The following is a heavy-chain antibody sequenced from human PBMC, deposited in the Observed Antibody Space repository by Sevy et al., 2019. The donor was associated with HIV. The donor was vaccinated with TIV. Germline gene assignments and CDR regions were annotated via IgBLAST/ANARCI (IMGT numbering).Heavy chain of an antibody. CDR2: IKQDGSEK. CDR1: GFTFSSYW. Sequence: GGSLRLSCAASGFTFSSYWMSWVRQAPGKGLEWVANIKQDGSEKYYVDSVKGRFTISRDNAKNSLYLQMNSLRAEDTAVYYCARDGNRGNSAPDDAFDIWGQGTMVTVSS. V-gene: IGHV3-7*01. CDR3: ARDGNRGNSAPDDAFDI. J-gene: IGHJ3*02. D-gene: IGHD2-15*01.